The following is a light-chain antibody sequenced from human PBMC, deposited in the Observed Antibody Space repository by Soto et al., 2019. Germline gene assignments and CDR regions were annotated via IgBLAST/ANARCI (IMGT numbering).Light chain of an antibody. CDR1: QNITNN. CDR3: QQYYGLPPLT. V-gene: IGKV1-33*01. Sequence: EIQITQSPSSLSESIGDRVTLTCQASQNITNNLSWYQQKPGKAPNLLIYHASKLAKGVTSRFSGSGSGTDFSFIITSLQREDLATYYCQQYYGLPPLTFGQGTRLEIK. CDR2: HAS. J-gene: IGKJ5*01.